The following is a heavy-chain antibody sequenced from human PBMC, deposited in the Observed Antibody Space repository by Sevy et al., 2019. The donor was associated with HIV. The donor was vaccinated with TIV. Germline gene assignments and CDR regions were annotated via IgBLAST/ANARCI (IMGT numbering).Heavy chain of an antibody. CDR2: INPNSGGT. CDR3: AREGGYSDPLYYFDY. D-gene: IGHD5-18*01. V-gene: IGHV1-2*06. Sequence: ASVKVSCKASGYTFTGYYMHWVRQAPGQGLEWMGRINPNSGGTNYAQKFQGRVTMTRDTSISTAYMELSRLRSDDTAVYYCAREGGYSDPLYYFDYWGQGTLVTVSS. CDR1: GYTFTGYY. J-gene: IGHJ4*02.